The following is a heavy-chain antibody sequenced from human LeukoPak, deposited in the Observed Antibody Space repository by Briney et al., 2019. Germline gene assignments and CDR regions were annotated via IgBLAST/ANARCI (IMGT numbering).Heavy chain of an antibody. CDR1: GFTFSDYG. J-gene: IGHJ6*03. Sequence: GGSLRLSCAASGFTFSDYGMHWVRQAPGKGLEWVAFIRYDETTKFYADSVEGRFTISRDNSKNTLYLQMTSLRVEDTAVYSCAKTGFQWGDYYYYMDVWGKGTTVTVSS. D-gene: IGHD1-26*01. CDR2: IRYDETTK. V-gene: IGHV3-30*02. CDR3: AKTGFQWGDYYYYMDV.